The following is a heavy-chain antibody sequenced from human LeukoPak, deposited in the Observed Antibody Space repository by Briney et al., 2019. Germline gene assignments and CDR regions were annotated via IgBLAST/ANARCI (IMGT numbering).Heavy chain of an antibody. V-gene: IGHV3-33*01. CDR2: IWCDGSNK. CDR3: ARGPGDLRYYFDY. J-gene: IGHJ4*02. Sequence: GRSLRLSCAASGFTFSSYGMHWVRQAPGKGLEWVAVIWCDGSNKYYADSVKGRFTISRDNSKNTLYLQMNSLRAEDTAVYYCARGPGDLRYYFDYWGQGTLVTVSS. D-gene: IGHD4-17*01. CDR1: GFTFSSYG.